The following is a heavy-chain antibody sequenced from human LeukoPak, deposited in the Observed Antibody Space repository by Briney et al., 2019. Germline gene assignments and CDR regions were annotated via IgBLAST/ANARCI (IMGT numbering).Heavy chain of an antibody. CDR1: GFTFSDYY. Sequence: GGSLRLSCVASGFTFSDYYMSWIRQAPGKGLEWVSSISSISSTIYYADSVKGRFTISRDNSKNTLYLQMNSLRADDTAVYYCAKAADGYKPFDYWGQGTLVTVSS. D-gene: IGHD5-24*01. V-gene: IGHV3-11*04. CDR2: ISSISSTI. J-gene: IGHJ4*02. CDR3: AKAADGYKPFDY.